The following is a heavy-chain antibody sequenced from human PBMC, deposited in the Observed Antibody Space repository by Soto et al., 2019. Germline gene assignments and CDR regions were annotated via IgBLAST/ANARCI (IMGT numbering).Heavy chain of an antibody. Sequence: GGSLRLSCGASGCTFSTNVMHWVRQSPGKGLEWVAFMSHDGKNKYYVDSVKGRFTISRGNSKNTLYLQMDSLRPEDTALYYCVKDKDRTWSFDYWGQGTLVTVSS. CDR1: GCTFSTNV. J-gene: IGHJ4*02. CDR3: VKDKDRTWSFDY. D-gene: IGHD2-8*02. V-gene: IGHV3-30*18. CDR2: MSHDGKNK.